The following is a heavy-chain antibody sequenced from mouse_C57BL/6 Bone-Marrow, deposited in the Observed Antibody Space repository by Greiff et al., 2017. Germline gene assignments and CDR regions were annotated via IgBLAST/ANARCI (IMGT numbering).Heavy chain of an antibody. V-gene: IGHV3-6*01. CDR2: ISYDGSN. CDR3: ARDWYYDYSYYAMDY. J-gene: IGHJ4*01. CDR1: GYSITSGYY. Sequence: EVKLVESGPGLVKPSQSLSLTCSVTGYSITSGYYWNWIRQFPGNKLEWMGYISYDGSNNYNPSLKNRISITRDTSKNQFFLKLNSVTTEDTATDYCARDWYYDYSYYAMDYWGQGTSVTVSS. D-gene: IGHD2-4*01.